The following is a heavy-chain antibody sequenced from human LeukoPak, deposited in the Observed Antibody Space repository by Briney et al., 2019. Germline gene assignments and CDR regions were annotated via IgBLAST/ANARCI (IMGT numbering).Heavy chain of an antibody. CDR1: GYTFTSYD. V-gene: IGHV1-8*01. D-gene: IGHD3-10*01. J-gene: IGHJ4*02. CDR3: ARGDPYYYGSGSTFDY. CDR2: MNPNSGNT. Sequence: GASVKVSCKASGYTFTSYDINWVRQDTGQGLEWMGWMNPNSGNTRYAQKFQRRVTMTRNTSISTAYMELSSLRSEDTAVYYCARGDPYYYGSGSTFDYWGRGTLVTVSS.